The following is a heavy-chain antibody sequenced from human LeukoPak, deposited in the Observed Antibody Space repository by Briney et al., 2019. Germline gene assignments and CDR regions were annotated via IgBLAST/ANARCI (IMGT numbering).Heavy chain of an antibody. D-gene: IGHD3-9*01. J-gene: IGHJ2*01. V-gene: IGHV4-30-4*08. CDR2: IYYSGST. CDR3: AREYWLLGTVYWYFDL. Sequence: SQTLSLTCTVSGGSISSGGYYWSWIRQPPGKGLEWIGYIYYSGSTYYNPSLKSRVTISVDTSKNQFSLKLSSVTAADTAVYYCAREYWLLGTVYWYFDLWGRGTLVTVSS. CDR1: GGSISSGGYY.